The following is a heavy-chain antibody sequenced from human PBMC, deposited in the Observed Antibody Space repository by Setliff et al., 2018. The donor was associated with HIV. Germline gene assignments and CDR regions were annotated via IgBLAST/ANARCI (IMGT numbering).Heavy chain of an antibody. CDR2: LYYSGST. V-gene: IGHV4-39*01. CDR1: GGSTNSNRYY. Sequence: SETLSLTCTVYGGSTNSNRYYWGWIRQPPGKGLELIGSLYYSGSTYYNPSLTSRVTISNDTSENQFSLKLSSVTAAVSAVYFCARHVCNSYGYRLYFDYWGHGLFVTVSS. D-gene: IGHD5-18*01. J-gene: IGHJ4*01. CDR3: ARHVCNSYGYRLYFDY.